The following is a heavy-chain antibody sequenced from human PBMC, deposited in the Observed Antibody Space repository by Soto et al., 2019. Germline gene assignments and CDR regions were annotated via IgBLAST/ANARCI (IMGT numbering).Heavy chain of an antibody. J-gene: IGHJ5*02. CDR1: GVTLSDYP. CDR3: ARVYCGYATCNNWILKWLEP. CDR2: LLPIFGTT. V-gene: IGHV1-69*01. Sequence: QVQLVQSGAEVKKPGSSVKVSCKASGVTLSDYPINWVRQAPGQGLEWMGGLLPIFGTTIYAQKFQGRLTITADESTNTAYMELSDLRPEDTSIFYCARVYCGYATCNNWILKWLEPWGQGTLVTVSS. D-gene: IGHD6-19*01.